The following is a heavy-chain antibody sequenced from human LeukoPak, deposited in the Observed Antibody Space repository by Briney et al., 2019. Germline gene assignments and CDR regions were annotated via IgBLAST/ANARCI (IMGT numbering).Heavy chain of an antibody. CDR1: VFTFSIYW. J-gene: IGHJ4*02. Sequence: PGGSLRLSCAASVFTFSIYWMSWVRQARGKGLEGGANIKQDGSEKYYVDSVKGRFTISRDHAKNSLYLQMNSLRAEDTAVYYCARAMIPLTWGQGTLVPVSS. D-gene: IGHD3-22*01. CDR2: IKQDGSEK. CDR3: ARAMIPLT. V-gene: IGHV3-7*01.